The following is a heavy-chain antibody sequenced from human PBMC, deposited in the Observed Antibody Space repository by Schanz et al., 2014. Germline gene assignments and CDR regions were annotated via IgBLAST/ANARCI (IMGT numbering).Heavy chain of an antibody. CDR2: TSNDGSFT. CDR3: VRDTDYHFDY. D-gene: IGHD4-17*01. V-gene: IGHV3-74*01. CDR1: GFTFSDYF. J-gene: IGHJ4*02. Sequence: EVQLVESGGGLVQPGGSLRLSCAASGFTFSDYFLPLVRPAPGKGLVWVSRTSNDGSFTTFADSVKGRFTISRDNAKNTLYLQMNSLRAEDTAVYYCVRDTDYHFDYWGQGTLVTVSS.